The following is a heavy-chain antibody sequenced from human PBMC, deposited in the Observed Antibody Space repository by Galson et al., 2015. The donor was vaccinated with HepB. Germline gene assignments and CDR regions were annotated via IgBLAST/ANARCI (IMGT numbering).Heavy chain of an antibody. D-gene: IGHD3-16*01. Sequence: SLRLSCAASGFTLSSSGMHWVRQAPGKGLEWVSYISTSSSIIYYADSVKGRFTISRDNAKKSLYLQMNSLRAEDTAVYFCARDGGDSNFDYWGQGTLVTVSS. CDR2: ISTSSSII. CDR3: ARDGGDSNFDY. CDR1: GFTLSSSG. V-gene: IGHV3-48*01. J-gene: IGHJ4*02.